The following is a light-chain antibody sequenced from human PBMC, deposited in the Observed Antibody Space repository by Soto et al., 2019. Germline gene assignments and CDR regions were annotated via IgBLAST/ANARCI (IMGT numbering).Light chain of an antibody. CDR3: QQYNYWPRT. J-gene: IGKJ2*01. V-gene: IGKV3D-15*01. CDR2: DAS. CDR1: QTVGSN. Sequence: EIVMTQSPATLSVSPGERATLSCRASQTVGSNLAWYQQKRGQAPRLLIYDASTRATGIPARFSGSGSGTDFPLTISSLQSEDFALYYCQQYNYWPRTFGQGSKLEIK.